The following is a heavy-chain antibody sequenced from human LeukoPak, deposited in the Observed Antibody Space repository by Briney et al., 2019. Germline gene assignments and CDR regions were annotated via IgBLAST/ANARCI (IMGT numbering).Heavy chain of an antibody. V-gene: IGHV3-30-3*01. D-gene: IGHD3-22*01. J-gene: IGHJ3*02. CDR1: GFTFSSYA. CDR3: AREGNGDSSGYFSDAFDI. Sequence: GGSLRLSCAASGFTFSSYAMHWVRQAPGKGLEWVAVISYDGSNKYYADSVKGRFTISRDNSKNTLYLQMNSLRAEDTAEYYCAREGNGDSSGYFSDAFDIWGQGTMVTVSS. CDR2: ISYDGSNK.